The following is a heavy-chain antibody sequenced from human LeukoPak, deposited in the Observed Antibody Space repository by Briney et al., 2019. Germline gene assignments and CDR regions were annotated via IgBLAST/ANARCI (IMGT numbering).Heavy chain of an antibody. J-gene: IGHJ4*02. CDR2: ISWNSGSI. CDR3: AGSSGWSQVN. Sequence: AGGSLRLSCAASGFTFDDYAMHWVRQAPGKGLEWVSGISWNSGSIGYADSVKGRFTISRDNAKNSLYLQMNSLRAEDTAVYYCAGSSGWSQVNWGQGTLVTVSS. V-gene: IGHV3-9*01. D-gene: IGHD6-19*01. CDR1: GFTFDDYA.